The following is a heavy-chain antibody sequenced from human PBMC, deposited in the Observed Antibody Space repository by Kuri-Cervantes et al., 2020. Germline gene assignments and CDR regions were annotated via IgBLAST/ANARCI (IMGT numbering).Heavy chain of an antibody. J-gene: IGHJ5*02. CDR2: IYPGDSDT. Sequence: GESLKISCKGSGYSFTTYWIGWVRQMPGKGLEWMGIIYPGDSDTRYSPSFQGQVTISADKSISTAYLQWSSLKASDTAMYYCARHRSPMVQVVDPWGQGTLVTVS. CDR3: ARHRSPMVQVVDP. V-gene: IGHV5-51*01. D-gene: IGHD3-10*01. CDR1: GYSFTTYW.